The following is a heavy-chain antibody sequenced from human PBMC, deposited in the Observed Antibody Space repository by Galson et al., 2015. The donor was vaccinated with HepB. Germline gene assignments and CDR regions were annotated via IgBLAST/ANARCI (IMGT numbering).Heavy chain of an antibody. CDR3: ARAAYGSGWYEGDFDH. CDR2: IYPGDSDT. V-gene: IGHV5-51*01. Sequence: QSGAEVKKPGESLKISCKGSGYSFISYWIGWVRQMPGKGLEWMGIIYPGDSDTRYSPSFQGQVTISADKSISTAYLQWSSLKASDTAIYYCARAAYGSGWYEGDFDHWGQGSLVTVSS. CDR1: GYSFISYW. D-gene: IGHD6-19*01. J-gene: IGHJ4*02.